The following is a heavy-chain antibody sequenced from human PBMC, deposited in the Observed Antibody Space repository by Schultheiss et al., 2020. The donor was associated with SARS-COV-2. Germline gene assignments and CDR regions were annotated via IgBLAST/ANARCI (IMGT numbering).Heavy chain of an antibody. J-gene: IGHJ4*02. Sequence: SQTLSLTCAISGDSVSSNSAAWNWIRQSPSRGLEWLGRTYYRSKWYNDYAVSVKSRITINPDTSKNQFSLKLSSVTAADTAVYYCARGRGIQLWFDYWGQGTLVTVSS. CDR2: TYYRSKWYN. CDR1: GDSVSSNSAA. V-gene: IGHV6-1*01. CDR3: ARGRGIQLWFDY. D-gene: IGHD5-18*01.